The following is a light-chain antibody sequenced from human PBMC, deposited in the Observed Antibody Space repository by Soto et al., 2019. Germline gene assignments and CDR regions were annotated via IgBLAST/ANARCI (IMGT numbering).Light chain of an antibody. CDR1: QGLVYIDGNTY. CDR2: KVS. CDR3: MQGTHWPRT. V-gene: IGKV2-30*01. Sequence: DVVMPQSPLSLPVTLGQPASISCRSSQGLVYIDGNTYLSWIQQRPGPSPRRLINKVSDRDSGVPDRCSGSGSGTDFTLKISRVEAEDVGIYCCMQGTHWPRTFGQGTRLEIK. J-gene: IGKJ5*01.